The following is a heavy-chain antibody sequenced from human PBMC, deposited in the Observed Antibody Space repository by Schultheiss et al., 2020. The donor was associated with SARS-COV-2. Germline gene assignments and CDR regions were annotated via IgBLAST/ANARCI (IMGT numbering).Heavy chain of an antibody. Sequence: GGSLRLSCAASGFTVSSNYMSWVRQAPGKGLEWVSVIYSGGSTYYADSVKGRFTISRDNSKNTLYLQMNSLRAEDTAVYYCAKDLPIAAAFDYWGQGTLVTVSS. V-gene: IGHV3-66*01. CDR1: GFTVSSNY. D-gene: IGHD6-13*01. CDR2: IYSGGST. J-gene: IGHJ4*02. CDR3: AKDLPIAAAFDY.